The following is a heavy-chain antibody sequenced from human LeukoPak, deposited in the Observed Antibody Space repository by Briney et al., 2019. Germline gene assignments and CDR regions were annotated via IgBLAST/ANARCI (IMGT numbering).Heavy chain of an antibody. Sequence: GGSLRPSCAASGFTFSSYSMNWVRQAPGKGLEWVSYISSSSSTIYYADSVKGRFTISRDNAKNSLYLQMNSLRAEDTAVYYCARDILTGFVYWGQGTLVTVSS. V-gene: IGHV3-48*01. CDR2: ISSSSSTI. CDR1: GFTFSSYS. CDR3: ARDILTGFVY. J-gene: IGHJ4*02. D-gene: IGHD3-9*01.